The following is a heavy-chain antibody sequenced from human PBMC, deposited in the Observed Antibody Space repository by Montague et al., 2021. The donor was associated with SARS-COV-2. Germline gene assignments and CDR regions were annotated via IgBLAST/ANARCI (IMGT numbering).Heavy chain of an antibody. J-gene: IGHJ5*02. D-gene: IGHD6-19*01. CDR2: IYYRGST. Sequence: SETLSLTCTVSGGSISSNYWSWIRQPPGQGLEWIGYIYYRGSTNYNHSLKSRVTIAIDTSKNQFSLKVSPVTAADTAGYYCARARQYNWFDTWGQGKLVTVSS. V-gene: IGHV4-59*01. CDR3: ARARQYNWFDT. CDR1: GGSISSNY.